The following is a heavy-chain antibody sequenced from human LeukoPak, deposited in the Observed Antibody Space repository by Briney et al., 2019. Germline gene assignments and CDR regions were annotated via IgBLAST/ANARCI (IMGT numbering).Heavy chain of an antibody. D-gene: IGHD3-10*01. V-gene: IGHV1-8*01. CDR2: MNPKSGNT. J-gene: IGHJ5*02. CDR1: GYTFTSYD. Sequence: ASVKLSCKVSGYTFTSYDMNWVRQATGKGLEWMGWMNPKSGNTGYAQKLQGRVTIHRNTCISTDYMELSSLRSEDTGVYYCARGPPTYYYGSGSYAWGQGNLVTVSS. CDR3: ARGPPTYYYGSGSYA.